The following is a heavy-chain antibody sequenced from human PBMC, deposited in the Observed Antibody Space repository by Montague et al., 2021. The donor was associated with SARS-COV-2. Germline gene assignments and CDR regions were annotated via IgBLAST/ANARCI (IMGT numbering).Heavy chain of an antibody. D-gene: IGHD4-17*01. CDR2: ISWNDDE. CDR3: AYFSTTVSTGYFDP. J-gene: IGHJ5*02. CDR1: GFSPRTGGVG. V-gene: IGHV2-5*04. Sequence: PALGKPTQTLTLTCSFSGFSPRTGGVGVGWFRQPPEKALEWLALISWNDDERYTPSLRTRLTITKDISNNQLALIMTNMDPVDTGTYYCAYFSTTVSTGYFDPWGPGHRVTVSS.